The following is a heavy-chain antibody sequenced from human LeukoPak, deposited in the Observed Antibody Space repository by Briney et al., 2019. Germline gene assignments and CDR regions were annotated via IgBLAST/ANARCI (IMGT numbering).Heavy chain of an antibody. J-gene: IGHJ4*02. CDR2: IYTSGST. V-gene: IGHV4-61*02. CDR3: ARYYRGTTSFDY. D-gene: IGHD1-1*01. CDR1: GGSISTGSYY. Sequence: SETLSLTCTVSGGSISTGSYYCSWIGQPAGKGLEWIGRIYTSGSTNYNPSLKSRVTISVDTSKNQFSLKLSSVTAADTAVYYCARYYRGTTSFDYWGQGTLVTVSS.